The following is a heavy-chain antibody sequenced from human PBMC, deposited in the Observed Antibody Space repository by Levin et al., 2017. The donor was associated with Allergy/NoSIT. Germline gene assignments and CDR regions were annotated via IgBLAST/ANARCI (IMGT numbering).Heavy chain of an antibody. V-gene: IGHV3-15*01. CDR1: GFTFSNAW. CDR2: IKSKTDGGTT. Sequence: GGSLRLSCAASGFTFSNAWMSWVRQAPGKGLEWVGRIKSKTDGGTTDYAAPVKGRFTISRDDSKNTLYLQMNSLKTEDTAVYYCTTAGSIFGVVIVNWYFDLWGRGTLVTVSS. J-gene: IGHJ2*01. CDR3: TTAGSIFGVVIVNWYFDL. D-gene: IGHD3-3*01.